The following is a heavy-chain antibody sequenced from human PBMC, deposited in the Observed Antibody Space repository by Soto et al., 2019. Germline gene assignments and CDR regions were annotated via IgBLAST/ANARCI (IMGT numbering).Heavy chain of an antibody. CDR1: GGSFSGYY. CDR3: ARGSPARRWLQFRDAFDI. J-gene: IGHJ3*02. D-gene: IGHD5-12*01. CDR2: INHSGST. Sequence: SETLSLTCAVYGGSFSGYYWSWIRQPSGKGFDCIGEINHSGSTNYSPFLKSRVTISVDTSKNQFSLKLSSVTAADTAVYYCARGSPARRWLQFRDAFDIWGQGTMVTVSS. V-gene: IGHV4-34*01.